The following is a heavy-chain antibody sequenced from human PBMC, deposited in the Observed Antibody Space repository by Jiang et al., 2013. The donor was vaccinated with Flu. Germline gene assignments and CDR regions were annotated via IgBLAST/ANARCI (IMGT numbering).Heavy chain of an antibody. V-gene: IGHV3-30-3*01. CDR3: AREEATVTPRDAFDI. CDR2: ISYDGSNK. D-gene: IGHD4-17*01. Sequence: VQLLESGGGVVQPGRSLRLSCAASGFTFSSYAMHWVRQAPGKGLEWVAVISYDGSNKYYADSVKGRFTISRDNSKNTLYLQMNSLRAEDTAVYYCAREEATVTPRDAFDIWGQGTMVTVSS. CDR1: GFTFSSYA. J-gene: IGHJ3*02.